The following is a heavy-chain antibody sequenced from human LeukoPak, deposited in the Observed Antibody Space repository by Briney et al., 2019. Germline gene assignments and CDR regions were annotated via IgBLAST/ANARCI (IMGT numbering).Heavy chain of an antibody. D-gene: IGHD6-13*01. CDR2: MYYSGST. Sequence: KPSETLSLTCTVSGVSISSSSYYGGGIRQPPGKGLEWIGSMYYSGSTYYNPSLKRRVAISVATSKNQFSLKLSSVTAADTAVYYCARARAAAGRFDYWGQETLVTVSS. CDR3: ARARAAAGRFDY. CDR1: GVSISSSSYY. J-gene: IGHJ4*02. V-gene: IGHV4-39*07.